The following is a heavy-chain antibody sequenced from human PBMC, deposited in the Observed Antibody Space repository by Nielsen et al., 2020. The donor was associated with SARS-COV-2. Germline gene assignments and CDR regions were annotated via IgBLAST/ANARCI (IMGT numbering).Heavy chain of an antibody. V-gene: IGHV4-59*01. Sequence: SQTLSLTCAVYGGSFSGYYWSWIRQHPGKGLEWIGYIYYSGSTNYNPSLKSRVTISVDTSKNQFSLKLSSVTAADTAVYYCARDPRWGDYDAFDIWGQGTMVTVSS. CDR1: GGSFSGYY. CDR3: ARDPRWGDYDAFDI. CDR2: IYYSGST. J-gene: IGHJ3*02. D-gene: IGHD2-21*01.